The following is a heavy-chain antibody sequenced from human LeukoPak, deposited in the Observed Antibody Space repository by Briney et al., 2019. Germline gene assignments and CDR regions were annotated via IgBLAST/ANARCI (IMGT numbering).Heavy chain of an antibody. D-gene: IGHD4-17*01. J-gene: IGHJ5*02. V-gene: IGHV1-46*01. Sequence: ASVKVSCKASGYTFTSYYMHWVRQAPGRGLEWMGIINPSGGSTSYAQKFQGRVTMTRDTSTSTVYMELSSLRSEDTAVYYCARTTVTTYGFDPWGQGTLVTVSS. CDR1: GYTFTSYY. CDR3: ARTTVTTYGFDP. CDR2: INPSGGST.